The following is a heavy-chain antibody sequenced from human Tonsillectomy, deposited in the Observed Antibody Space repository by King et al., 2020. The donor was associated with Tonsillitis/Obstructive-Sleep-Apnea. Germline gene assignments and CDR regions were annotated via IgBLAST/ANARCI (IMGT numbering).Heavy chain of an antibody. Sequence: VQLVESGAEVKKPGASVKVSCKASGYTFTGYYMHWVRQAPGQGLEWMGRINPNSGGTNYAQKFQGRVTMTRDTSISTAYMELSRLRSDDTAVYYCAREMVGNGWYSFDYWGQGTLVTVSS. D-gene: IGHD6-19*01. CDR1: GYTFTGYY. J-gene: IGHJ4*02. V-gene: IGHV1-2*06. CDR3: AREMVGNGWYSFDY. CDR2: INPNSGGT.